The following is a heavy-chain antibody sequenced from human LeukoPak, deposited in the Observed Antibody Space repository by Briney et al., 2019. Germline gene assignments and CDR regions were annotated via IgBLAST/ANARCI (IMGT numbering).Heavy chain of an antibody. Sequence: GGSLRLSCAASGFTFSSYGMHWVRQAPGKGLEWVAVISYDGSNKYYADSVKGRFTISRDNSKNTLYLQMNSLRHEDTAVYSFAREEGPGSGSYYVQGFDYWGQGALVTVSS. CDR3: AREEGPGSGSYYVQGFDY. J-gene: IGHJ4*02. V-gene: IGHV3-30*03. CDR2: ISYDGSNK. CDR1: GFTFSSYG. D-gene: IGHD3-10*01.